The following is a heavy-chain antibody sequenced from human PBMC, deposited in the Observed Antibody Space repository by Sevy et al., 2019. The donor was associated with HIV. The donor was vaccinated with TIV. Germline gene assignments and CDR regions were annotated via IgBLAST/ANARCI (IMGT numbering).Heavy chain of an antibody. V-gene: IGHV3-21*01. CDR1: GFTFSSYS. D-gene: IGHD6-13*01. J-gene: IGHJ4*02. CDR2: ISSSSSYI. Sequence: GGSLRLSCAASGFTFSSYSMNWVRQAPGKGLEWVSSISSSSSYIYYADSVKGRFTISRDNAKNSLYLQMNSLRAEDTAVYYCASDPRTAAVGTRYFDYWGQGTLVTVSS. CDR3: ASDPRTAAVGTRYFDY.